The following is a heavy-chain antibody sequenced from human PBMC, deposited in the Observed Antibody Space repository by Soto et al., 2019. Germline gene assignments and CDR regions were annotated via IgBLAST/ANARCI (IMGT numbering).Heavy chain of an antibody. J-gene: IGHJ1*01. D-gene: IGHD2-15*01. CDR1: GYTFTIYG. CDR3: ARDYCSGGSCYSDFQH. V-gene: IGHV1-18*01. Sequence: ASVKVSCKASGYTFTIYGISWVRQAPGQGLEWMGWISAYNGNTNYAQKLQGRVTMTTDTSTSTAYMELRSLRSDDTAVYYCARDYCSGGSCYSDFQHWGQGTLVTVSS. CDR2: ISAYNGNT.